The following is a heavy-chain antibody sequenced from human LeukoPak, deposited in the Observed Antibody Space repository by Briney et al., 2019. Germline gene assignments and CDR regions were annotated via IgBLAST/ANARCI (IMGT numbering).Heavy chain of an antibody. CDR3: ARKGAVATLKNAFDI. Sequence: PSQTLSLTCTVSGGSISSGSYYWSWIRQPPGKGLEWIGYIYYSGSTNYNPSLKSRVTISVDTSKNQFSLKLSSVTAADTAVYYCARKGAVATLKNAFDIWGQGTMVTVSS. V-gene: IGHV4-61*01. J-gene: IGHJ3*02. CDR1: GGSISSGSYY. D-gene: IGHD6-19*01. CDR2: IYYSGST.